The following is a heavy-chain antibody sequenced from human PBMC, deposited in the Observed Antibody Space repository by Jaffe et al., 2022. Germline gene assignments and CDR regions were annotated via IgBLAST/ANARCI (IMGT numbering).Heavy chain of an antibody. CDR2: INSDGSST. CDR3: ATDGSYGDFNY. CDR1: GFTFSNYW. Sequence: EVHLVESGGGLVQPGGSLRLSCAGSGFTFSNYWMHWVRQAPGKGLVWVSRINSDGSSTIYADSVKGRFTISRDNAKNTLYLQMNSLRAEDTAVYYCATDGSYGDFNYWGQGTLVTVSS. J-gene: IGHJ4*02. D-gene: IGHD1-26*01. V-gene: IGHV3-74*01.